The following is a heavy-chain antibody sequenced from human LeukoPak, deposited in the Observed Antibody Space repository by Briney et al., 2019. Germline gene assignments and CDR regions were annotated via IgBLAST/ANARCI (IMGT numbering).Heavy chain of an antibody. CDR1: GYTLTELS. J-gene: IGHJ6*03. Sequence: ASVKVSCKVPGYTLTELSMHWVRQAPGKGLERMGGFDPEDGETIYAQKFQGRVTMTTDTSTSTAYMELRSLRSDDTAVYYCARQGPVTSYYYYYMDVWGKGTTVTVSS. D-gene: IGHD4-23*01. V-gene: IGHV1-24*01. CDR2: FDPEDGET. CDR3: ARQGPVTSYYYYYMDV.